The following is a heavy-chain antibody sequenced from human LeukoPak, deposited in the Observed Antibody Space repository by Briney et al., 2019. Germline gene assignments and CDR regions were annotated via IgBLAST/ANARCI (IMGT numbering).Heavy chain of an antibody. CDR2: IRYDGSNK. D-gene: IGHD2-21*02. J-gene: IGHJ4*02. V-gene: IGHV3-30*02. CDR1: GFTFSSYS. CDR3: AKGPPIVVVTANLDH. Sequence: GGSLRLSCAASGFTFSSYSMNWVRQAPGKGLEWVTFIRYDGSNKYYADSVKGRFTISRDNSKSTLYLQMNSLRAEDTAVYYCAKGPPIVVVTANLDHWGQGTLVTVSS.